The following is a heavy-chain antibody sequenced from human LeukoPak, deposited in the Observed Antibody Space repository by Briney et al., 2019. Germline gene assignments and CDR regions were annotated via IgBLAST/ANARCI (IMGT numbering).Heavy chain of an antibody. CDR3: ARGGVQLWLFDY. V-gene: IGHV3-11*05. Sequence: GGSLRLSCAASGFTFSDYYMSWNRQAPGKGLEWVSYISSSGTYTNYADSVKGRFTLSRDNAKNSLYLQMNSLRAEDTAVYYCARGGVQLWLFDYWGQGTLVTVSS. J-gene: IGHJ4*02. D-gene: IGHD5-18*01. CDR2: ISSSGTYT. CDR1: GFTFSDYY.